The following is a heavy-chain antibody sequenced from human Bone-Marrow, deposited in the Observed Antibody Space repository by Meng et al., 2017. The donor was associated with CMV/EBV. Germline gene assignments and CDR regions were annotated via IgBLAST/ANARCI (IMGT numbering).Heavy chain of an antibody. CDR2: INSDGSST. Sequence: GESLKISCAASGFTFSSYWMHWVRQAPGKGLVWVSRINSDGSSTSYADSVKGRFTISRDNAKNTLYLQMNSLRAEDTAVYYCARASPLDTAMVFYYYYGMDVWAQGTTVTVPS. J-gene: IGHJ6*02. CDR3: ARASPLDTAMVFYYYYGMDV. CDR1: GFTFSSYW. V-gene: IGHV3-74*01. D-gene: IGHD5-18*01.